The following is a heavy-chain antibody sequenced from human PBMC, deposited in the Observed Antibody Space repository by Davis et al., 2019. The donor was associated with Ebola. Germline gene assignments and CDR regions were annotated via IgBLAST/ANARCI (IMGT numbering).Heavy chain of an antibody. CDR3: AREVVVVITTQYYYYGMDV. V-gene: IGHV1-46*01. CDR1: GYTLTSHY. D-gene: IGHD3-22*01. Sequence: ASVPVSCKASGYTLTSHYMHCVRHAPGQGLEWMGIINPSVGRTSYAQKFQGRVTMTRDTSTSTVYMELSSLRSEDTAVYYCAREVVVVITTQYYYYGMDVWGKGTTVTVSS. CDR2: INPSVGRT. J-gene: IGHJ6*04.